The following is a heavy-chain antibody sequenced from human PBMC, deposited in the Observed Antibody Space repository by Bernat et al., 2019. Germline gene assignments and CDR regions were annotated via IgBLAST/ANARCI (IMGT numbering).Heavy chain of an antibody. CDR1: KFTFSSYG. J-gene: IGHJ6*02. D-gene: IGHD1-26*01. CDR3: ARVSLYGAPASAMDV. Sequence: QVQLVESGGGVVQPGRSLRLSCDASKFTFSSYGMHWVRQAPGKGLEWVAVIWHDGTNENYADSVKGRFSISIDNSKNTLYLQMNSLRAEDTAVYYCARVSLYGAPASAMDVWGQGTTVTVSS. V-gene: IGHV3-33*01. CDR2: IWHDGTNE.